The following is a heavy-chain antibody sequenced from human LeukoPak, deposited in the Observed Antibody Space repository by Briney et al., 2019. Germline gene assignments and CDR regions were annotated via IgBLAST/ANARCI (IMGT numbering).Heavy chain of an antibody. CDR3: ARVGGVYYYDSSGYYPDY. CDR1: GYTFTSYG. Sequence: ASVKVSCKASGYTFTSYGISWVRQAPGQGLEWMGWINAYNGNTNYAQKLQGRVTMTTDTSTSTAYMELRSLRSDDTAVYYCARVGGVYYYDSSGYYPDYWGQGTLVTVSS. J-gene: IGHJ4*02. CDR2: INAYNGNT. D-gene: IGHD3-22*01. V-gene: IGHV1-18*01.